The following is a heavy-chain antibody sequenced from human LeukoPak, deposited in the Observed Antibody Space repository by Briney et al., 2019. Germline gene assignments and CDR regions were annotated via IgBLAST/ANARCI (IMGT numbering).Heavy chain of an antibody. J-gene: IGHJ5*02. CDR2: INAGNGNT. CDR1: GGTFSSYA. V-gene: IGHV1-3*01. CDR3: ARDRSITMVRGATNWFDP. Sequence: GASVKVSCKASGGTFSSYAISWVRQAPGQRLEWMGWINAGNGNTKYSQKFQGRVTITRDTSASTAYMELSSLRSEDTAVYYCARDRSITMVRGATNWFDPWGQGTLVTVSS. D-gene: IGHD3-10*01.